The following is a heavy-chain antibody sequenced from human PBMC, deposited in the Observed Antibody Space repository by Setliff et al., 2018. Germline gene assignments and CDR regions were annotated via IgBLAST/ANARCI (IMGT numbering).Heavy chain of an antibody. CDR1: GFRFSSYA. CDR2: VSGSGVNT. J-gene: IGHJ5*02. V-gene: IGHV3-23*01. Sequence: GESLKISCVASGFRFSSYAMNWVRQAPGKGLEWVSGVSGSGVNTFYADSVKGRFTISRDDSKNTLYLQMNSLRTEDTALYYCAKDWGVNFGELIAWGQGTLVTVSS. CDR3: AKDWGVNFGELIA. D-gene: IGHD3-10*01.